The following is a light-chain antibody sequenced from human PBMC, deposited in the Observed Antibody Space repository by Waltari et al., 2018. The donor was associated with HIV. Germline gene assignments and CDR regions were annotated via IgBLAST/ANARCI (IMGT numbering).Light chain of an antibody. J-gene: IGLJ2*01. CDR2: NNS. V-gene: IGLV3-21*04. CDR3: QVWDVNSDQMI. CDR1: YIERKR. Sequence: YVLTQSPSVSVAPGKTATITCGGDYIERKRMHWHHQLPGRAPLWVIDNNSLRPAGIPARFSGFNSGNTATLTVSGFEAGDEADYYCQVWDVNSDQMIFGGGTKLTVL.